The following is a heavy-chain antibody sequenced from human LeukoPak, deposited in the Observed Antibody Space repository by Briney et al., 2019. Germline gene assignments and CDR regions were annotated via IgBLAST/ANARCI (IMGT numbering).Heavy chain of an antibody. Sequence: PGGSLRLSCAASGFTFNNYAMNWVRQAPGKGLEWVSSISGGGETTYYADSVKGRFTISRDNSKNTLYLQMNSLRAEDTAVYYCAKYGFGELLGDYWGQGTLVTVSS. D-gene: IGHD3-10*01. CDR1: GFTFNNYA. J-gene: IGHJ4*02. CDR2: ISGGGETT. CDR3: AKYGFGELLGDY. V-gene: IGHV3-23*01.